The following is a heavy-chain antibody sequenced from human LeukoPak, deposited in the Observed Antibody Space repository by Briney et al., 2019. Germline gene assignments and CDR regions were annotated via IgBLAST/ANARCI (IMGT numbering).Heavy chain of an antibody. CDR1: GGSISSSSYY. J-gene: IGHJ5*02. CDR3: ARQRKAAADNWFDP. V-gene: IGHV4-39*01. D-gene: IGHD6-13*01. Sequence: SETLSLTCTVSGGSISSSSYYWGWIRQPPGKGLEWIESIYYSGSTYYNPSLKSRVTISVDTSKNQFSLKLSSVTAADTAVYYCARQRKAAADNWFDPWGQGTLVTVSS. CDR2: IYYSGST.